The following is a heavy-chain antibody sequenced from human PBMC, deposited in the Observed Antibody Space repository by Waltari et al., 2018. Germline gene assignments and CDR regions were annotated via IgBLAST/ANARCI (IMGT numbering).Heavy chain of an antibody. J-gene: IGHJ3*02. V-gene: IGHV4-31*03. D-gene: IGHD6-19*01. CDR3: AREPEAVARYSGAFDI. CDR1: GGSISSGGYY. Sequence: QVQLQESGPGLVKPSQTLSLTCTVSGGSISSGGYYWSWIRLHPGKGLEWIGYIYYSGSTYYNPSLKSRVTISVDTSKNQFSLKLSSVTAADTAVYYCAREPEAVARYSGAFDIWGQGKMVTVSS. CDR2: IYYSGST.